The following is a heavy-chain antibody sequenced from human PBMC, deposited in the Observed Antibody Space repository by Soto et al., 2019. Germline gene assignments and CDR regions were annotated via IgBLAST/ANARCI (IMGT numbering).Heavy chain of an antibody. CDR2: INDGGIT. J-gene: IGHJ5*02. V-gene: IGHV4-34*02. CDR3: APTPRLLVP. Sequence: QAQLQQSGAGLLKPSETLSLTCTVSGGSFTGYSYSWIRQPPGKGLEWIGEINDGGITKYNPSLKSRVTMSADTAKKQFSLRLTSLTVADTAVYYCAPTPRLLVPWGQGSPVFVSS. D-gene: IGHD2-8*02. CDR1: GGSFTGYS.